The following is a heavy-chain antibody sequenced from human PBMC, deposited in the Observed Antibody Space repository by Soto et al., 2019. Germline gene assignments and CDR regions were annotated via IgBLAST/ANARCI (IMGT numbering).Heavy chain of an antibody. CDR1: GFTFNNYY. J-gene: IGHJ4*01. V-gene: IGHV3-72*01. CDR2: ITNNPRNYAT. D-gene: IGHD5-12*01. CDR3: TRDWATALDY. Sequence: GGSLRLSCVASGFTFNNYYMDWVRQAPGKGLEFIGRITNNPRNYATGYAASVKGRFAISRDDSQNSLFLQMNSLKTEDTAVYYCTRDWATALDYWGQGTLVTVSS.